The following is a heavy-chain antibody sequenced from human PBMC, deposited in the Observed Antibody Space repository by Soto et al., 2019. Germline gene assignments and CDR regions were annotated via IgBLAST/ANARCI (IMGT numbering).Heavy chain of an antibody. CDR3: AGDIRSGSYRFDY. CDR1: DGSISSYY. Sequence: QVQLQESGPGLVKPSETLSLTCTVSDGSISSYYWSWLRQPPGKGLEWIGYIYDSGSTLYNPSLKSRFTISVDSPNNQFSLKLRSVTAADTAIYYCAGDIRSGSYRFDYWGQGTLVTVFS. CDR2: IYDSGST. J-gene: IGHJ4*02. D-gene: IGHD1-26*01. V-gene: IGHV4-59*08.